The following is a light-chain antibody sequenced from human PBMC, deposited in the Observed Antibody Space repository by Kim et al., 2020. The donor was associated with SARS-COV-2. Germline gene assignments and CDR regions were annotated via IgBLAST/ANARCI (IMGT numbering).Light chain of an antibody. CDR1: NIGGKH. Sequence: SVALGQTAKITCGGSNIGGKHVHWYQQKPGQAPVTVIYRNTNLPSGIPERFSGSNSGDTATLTITRAQAGDEADYYCQVWDSNTVVFGGGTQLTVL. CDR2: RNT. CDR3: QVWDSNTVV. J-gene: IGLJ3*02. V-gene: IGLV3-9*01.